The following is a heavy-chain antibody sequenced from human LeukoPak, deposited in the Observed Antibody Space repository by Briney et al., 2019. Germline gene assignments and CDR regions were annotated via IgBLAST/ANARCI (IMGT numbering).Heavy chain of an antibody. Sequence: ASVKVSCKTSGYTFTGYYMHWVRQAPGQGLEWMGWISAYNGNTNYAQKLQGRVTMTTDTSTSTAYMELRSLRSDDTAVYYCARAVGYYYDSSGYYAKNYYYYMDVWGKGTTVTVSS. V-gene: IGHV1-18*04. CDR3: ARAVGYYYDSSGYYAKNYYYYMDV. CDR2: ISAYNGNT. J-gene: IGHJ6*03. CDR1: GYTFTGYY. D-gene: IGHD3-22*01.